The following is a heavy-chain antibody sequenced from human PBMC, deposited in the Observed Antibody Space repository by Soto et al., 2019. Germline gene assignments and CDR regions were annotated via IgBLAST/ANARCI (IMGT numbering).Heavy chain of an antibody. CDR2: INAGNGNT. D-gene: IGHD6-13*01. J-gene: IGHJ4*02. CDR3: ARDVAAADY. CDR1: GYTFTSYA. V-gene: IGHV1-3*01. Sequence: GGSLKISCKASGYTFTSYAMHWVRQAPGQRLEWMGWINAGNGNTKYSQKFQGRVTITRDTSASTAYMELSSLKSEDTAVYYCARDVAAADYWGQGTLVTVSS.